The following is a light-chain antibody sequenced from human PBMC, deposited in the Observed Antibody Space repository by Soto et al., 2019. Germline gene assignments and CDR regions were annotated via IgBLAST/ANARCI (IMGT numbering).Light chain of an antibody. J-gene: IGLJ2*01. CDR1: SSDVGGYNY. CDR2: EVS. CDR3: SSYAGSSSVV. V-gene: IGLV2-8*01. Sequence: QSALTQPPSASGSPGQPVTISCTGTSSDVGGYNYVSWYQQHPGKAPKLMIYEVSKRPSGVPDRFSGSKSGNTASLTVSGLQAEDEADYYCSSYAGSSSVVFGGGTKLTVL.